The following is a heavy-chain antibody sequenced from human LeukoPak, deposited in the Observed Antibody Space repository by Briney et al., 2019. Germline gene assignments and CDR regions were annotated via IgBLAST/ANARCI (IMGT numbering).Heavy chain of an antibody. Sequence: GGSLRLSCAASGFTFSSYSMNWVRQAPGKGLEWVSYISSSSSTIYYADSVKGRFTISRDNAKNSLYLQMNSLRAEDTAVYYCASGRFTLRYWGLGTLVTVSS. CDR2: ISSSSSTI. CDR3: ASGRFTLRY. V-gene: IGHV3-48*01. J-gene: IGHJ4*02. CDR1: GFTFSSYS. D-gene: IGHD3-3*01.